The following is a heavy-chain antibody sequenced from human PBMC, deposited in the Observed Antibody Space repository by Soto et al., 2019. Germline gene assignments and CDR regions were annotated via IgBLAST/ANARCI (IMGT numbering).Heavy chain of an antibody. CDR1: GYTFTGYY. CDR3: ARDPSRGPYNWFDP. CDR2: INPNSGGT. V-gene: IGHV1-2*02. D-gene: IGHD2-2*01. J-gene: IGHJ5*02. Sequence: ASVKVSCKASGYTFTGYYMHWVRQAPGQGLEWMGWINPNSGGTNYAQKFQGRVTMTGDTSISTAYMELSRLRSDDTAVYYCARDPSRGPYNWFDPWGQGTMVTVYS.